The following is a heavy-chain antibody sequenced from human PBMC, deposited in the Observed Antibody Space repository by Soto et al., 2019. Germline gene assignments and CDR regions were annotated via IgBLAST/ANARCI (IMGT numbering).Heavy chain of an antibody. CDR2: ISGRGGST. V-gene: IGHV3-23*01. CDR1: GFTFSSYA. Sequence: GGSLRLSCAASGFTFSSYAMSWVRQAPGKGLEWVLVISGRGGSTYYADSVKGWFTISRDNYKNTLYPQMNSLRAEDTAVYYGAKTYLEGGYSSSSWYFDHWGRGTLVTVSS. J-gene: IGHJ2*01. CDR3: AKTYLEGGYSSSSWYFDH. D-gene: IGHD6-6*01.